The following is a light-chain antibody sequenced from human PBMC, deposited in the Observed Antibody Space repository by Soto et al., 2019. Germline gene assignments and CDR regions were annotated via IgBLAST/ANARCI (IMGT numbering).Light chain of an antibody. CDR1: SSDIGVYDF. J-gene: IGLJ3*02. CDR2: DVT. CDR3: SSYITSTTRV. Sequence: QSALTQPASVSGSPGQSITISCTGTSSDIGVYDFVSLYQQHPGRDPKLLIYDVTNRPSGISDRFSGSKSGNTASLTISGLQPEDEADYYCSSYITSTTRVFGGGTKLTVL. V-gene: IGLV2-14*01.